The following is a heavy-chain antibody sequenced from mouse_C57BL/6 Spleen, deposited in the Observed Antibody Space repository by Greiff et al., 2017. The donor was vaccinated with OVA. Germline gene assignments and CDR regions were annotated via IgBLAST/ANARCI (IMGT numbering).Heavy chain of an antibody. CDR1: GYSITSGYD. V-gene: IGHV3-1*01. J-gene: IGHJ2*01. CDR2: ISYSGST. CDR3: AREGGYYIDY. Sequence: EVHLVESGPGMVKPSQSLSLTCTVTGYSITSGYDWHWIRHFPGNKLEWMGYISYSGSTNYNPSLKSRISITHDTSKNHFFLKLNSVTTEDTATYYCAREGGYYIDYWGQGTTLTVSS.